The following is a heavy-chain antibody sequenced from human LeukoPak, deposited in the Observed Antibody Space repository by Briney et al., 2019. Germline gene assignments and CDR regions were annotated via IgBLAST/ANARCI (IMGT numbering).Heavy chain of an antibody. J-gene: IGHJ3*01. V-gene: IGHV3-23*01. CDR1: GFTFSVAA. Sequence: GGSLRLSCAASGFTFSVAAMTWVRQAPGKGLEWVSLIGASGESTYYADSVKGRFTISRDNSKNTLSLQMNSLRVEDTAMYFFAKDIQLSTWGLGTMVTVSS. CDR3: AKDIQLST. CDR2: IGASGEST. D-gene: IGHD5-24*01.